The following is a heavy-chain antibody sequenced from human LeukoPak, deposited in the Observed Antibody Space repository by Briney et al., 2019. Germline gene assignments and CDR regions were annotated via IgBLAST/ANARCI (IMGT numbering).Heavy chain of an antibody. D-gene: IGHD6-25*01. V-gene: IGHV3-33*08. CDR2: IWYDGSNK. CDR3: ARENGYWAFDI. J-gene: IGHJ3*02. Sequence: GGSLRLSCVGSGFIFNSAWVGWVRQAPGKGLEWVAVIWYDGSNKYYADSVKGRFTISRDNSKNTLYLQMNSLRAEDTAVYYCARENGYWAFDIWGQGTMVTVSS. CDR1: GFIFNSAW.